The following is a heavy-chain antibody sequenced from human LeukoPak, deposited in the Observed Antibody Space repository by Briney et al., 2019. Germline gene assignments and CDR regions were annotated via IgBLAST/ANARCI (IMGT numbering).Heavy chain of an antibody. CDR2: IHHSGST. Sequence: SETLSLTCTVSGGSISSYYWGWIRQPPGKGLQWIGSIHHSGSTYYNPSLKSRVTISVDTSKNQFSLKLSSVTAADTAVYYCARTSSSGLVGGYYFDYWGQGTLVTVSS. CDR1: GGSISSYY. D-gene: IGHD6-19*01. V-gene: IGHV4-38-2*02. CDR3: ARTSSSGLVGGYYFDY. J-gene: IGHJ4*02.